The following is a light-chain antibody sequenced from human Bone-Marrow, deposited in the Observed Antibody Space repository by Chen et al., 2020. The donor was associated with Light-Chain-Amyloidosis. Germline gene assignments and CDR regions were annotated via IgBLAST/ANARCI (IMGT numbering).Light chain of an antibody. CDR1: SSDVGGYKY. V-gene: IGLV2-14*03. CDR2: DVS. CDR3: SSYTRSNTVV. J-gene: IGLJ2*01. Sequence: QSALPQPASVSGSPGPSITISCTGTSSDVGGYKYVSWYQQHPGKAPKVMIYDVSNRPSGVSNRFSGSKSGNTASLTISGLQAEDEAEYFCSSYTRSNTVVFGGGTKLTVL.